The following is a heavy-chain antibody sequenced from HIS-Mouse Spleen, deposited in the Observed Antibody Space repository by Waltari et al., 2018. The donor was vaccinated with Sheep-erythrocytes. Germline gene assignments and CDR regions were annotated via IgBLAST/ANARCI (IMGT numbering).Heavy chain of an antibody. D-gene: IGHD1-26*01. CDR3: AQTGATTPHFDY. Sequence: QVQLVQSGAEVKKPGSSVKVSCKASGGTFSSYAISWVRQAPGQGLEWMGRIIPILGIANHAQEFQGRVTITADKSTSTAYMELSSLRSEDAAVYYCAQTGATTPHFDYWGQGTLVTVSS. CDR1: GGTFSSYA. CDR2: IIPILGIA. V-gene: IGHV1-69*04. J-gene: IGHJ4*02.